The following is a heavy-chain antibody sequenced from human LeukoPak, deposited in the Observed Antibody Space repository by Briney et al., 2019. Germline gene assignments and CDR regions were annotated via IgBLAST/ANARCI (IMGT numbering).Heavy chain of an antibody. CDR3: VIRLVTPYYYGMDV. Sequence: GGSLRLSCAASGFTFSSYAMSWVRQAPGKGLEWVSAISGSGGSTYYADSVKGRFTISRDNSKNTLYLQMNSLRAEDTAVYYCVIRLVTPYYYGMDVWGQGTTVTVSS. D-gene: IGHD3-10*01. CDR2: ISGSGGST. CDR1: GFTFSSYA. V-gene: IGHV3-23*01. J-gene: IGHJ6*02.